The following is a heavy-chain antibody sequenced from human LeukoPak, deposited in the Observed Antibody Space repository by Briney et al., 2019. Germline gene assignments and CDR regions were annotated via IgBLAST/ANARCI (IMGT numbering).Heavy chain of an antibody. CDR1: GFPFSIYA. Sequence: GGSLRLSCAVSGFPFSIYAMSWVRQTPEKGLEWVSAISGSDPGTYYADSAKGRFIIFRDNSKNMLFLQMNNLRVEDSAVYYCAKAPAGHCSGALCYPLDYWGQGIVVSVSS. CDR2: ISGSDPGT. V-gene: IGHV3-23*01. J-gene: IGHJ4*02. CDR3: AKAPAGHCSGALCYPLDY. D-gene: IGHD2-15*01.